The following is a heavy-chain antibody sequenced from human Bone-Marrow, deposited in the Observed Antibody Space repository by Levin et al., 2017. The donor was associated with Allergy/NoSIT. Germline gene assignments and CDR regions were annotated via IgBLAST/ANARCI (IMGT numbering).Heavy chain of an antibody. CDR3: VRVLGSGYGSGF. V-gene: IGHV5-51*03. CDR2: VYPGDSQT. J-gene: IGHJ4*02. D-gene: IGHD3-22*01. CDR1: GYSFSRYW. Sequence: GASVKVSCKASGYSFSRYWIGWVRQKPGKGLEWMGIVYPGDSQTRYSPSFQGQFTVSADTSTTTAYLQWHSLKASDTAIYYCVRVLGSGYGSGFWSQGSLVSVSS.